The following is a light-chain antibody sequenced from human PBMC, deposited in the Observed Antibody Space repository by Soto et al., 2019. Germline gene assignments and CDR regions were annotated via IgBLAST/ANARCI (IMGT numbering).Light chain of an antibody. CDR1: QGIRND. CDR3: LQDYNHRWT. CDR2: DES. V-gene: IGKV1-6*01. Sequence: AIQMTQSPSSLSPSVGDRVTITCRARQGIRNDLGWYQEKPGKAAPLLIYDESGLQSGGHSRFRGSGSGNDFSPTISSLQPEDFETYYRLQDYNHRWTFGQG. J-gene: IGKJ1*01.